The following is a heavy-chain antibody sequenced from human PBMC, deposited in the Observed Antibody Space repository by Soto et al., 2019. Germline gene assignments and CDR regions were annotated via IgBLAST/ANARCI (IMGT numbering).Heavy chain of an antibody. Sequence: GGSLRLSCAASGFTFSNAWMNWVRQAPGKGLEWVGRIKSKTDGGTTDYAAPVKGRFTISRDDSKNTLYLQMNSLKTEDTAVYYCTTVVDIVLIPSVVAFDIWGQGTMVTVSS. CDR3: TTVVDIVLIPSVVAFDI. V-gene: IGHV3-15*07. J-gene: IGHJ3*02. CDR1: GFTFSNAW. CDR2: IKSKTDGGTT. D-gene: IGHD2-8*01.